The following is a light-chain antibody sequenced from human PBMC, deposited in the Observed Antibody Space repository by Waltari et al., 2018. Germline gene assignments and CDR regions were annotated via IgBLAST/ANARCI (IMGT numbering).Light chain of an antibody. V-gene: IGLV4-69*01. CDR1: SGHSSNT. CDR2: VNRDGSH. CDR3: QTGGHGTWV. J-gene: IGLJ3*02. Sequence: QLVLTQSPSASASLGASVKLTCTLDSGHSSNTIAWHQQKPEKGPRFLMKVNRDGSHTTGDEIPDRFSGSSSGPGRYLTISSVQSEDEADYYCQTGGHGTWVFGGGTKLTVL.